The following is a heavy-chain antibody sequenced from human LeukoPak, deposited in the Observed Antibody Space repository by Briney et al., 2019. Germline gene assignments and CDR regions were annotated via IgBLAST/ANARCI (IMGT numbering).Heavy chain of an antibody. J-gene: IGHJ5*02. Sequence: VQGSRKTPGSTLTSYDMNWVRPATGQGSEWMGWKNSNRGNTGYTKKFQGRVTMTRNNSISTAYMELSSLRSEDTAVYYCATVNWFDPWGQGTLVTVSS. CDR1: GSTLTSYD. V-gene: IGHV1-8*01. CDR2: KNSNRGNT. CDR3: ATVNWFDP.